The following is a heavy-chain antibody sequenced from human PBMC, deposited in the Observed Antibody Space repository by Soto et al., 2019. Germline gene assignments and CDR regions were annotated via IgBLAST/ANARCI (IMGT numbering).Heavy chain of an antibody. J-gene: IGHJ6*02. CDR1: GFTFSSYG. CDR2: ISYDGSNK. D-gene: IGHD6-19*01. Sequence: GGSLRLSCAASGFTFSSYGMHWVRQAPGKGLEWVAFISYDGSNKYYADSVKGRFTISRDNSKNTLYLQMSSLRAEDTAVYYCVKDGSSGWPYYYGMDVWGQGTTVTVSS. V-gene: IGHV3-30*18. CDR3: VKDGSSGWPYYYGMDV.